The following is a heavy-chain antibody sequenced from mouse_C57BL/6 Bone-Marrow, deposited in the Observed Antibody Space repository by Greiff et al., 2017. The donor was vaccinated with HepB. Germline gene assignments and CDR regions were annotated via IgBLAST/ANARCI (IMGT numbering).Heavy chain of an antibody. CDR1: GYTFTSYW. Sequence: VQLQQPGAELVKPGASVKLSCKASGYTFTSYWMHWVKQRPGRGLEWIGRIDPNSGGTKYNEKFKSKATLTVDKPSSTAYMQLSSLTSEDSAVYYWARSGMTTVVARYFDVWGTGTTVTVSS. CDR3: ARSGMTTVVARYFDV. D-gene: IGHD1-1*01. J-gene: IGHJ1*03. V-gene: IGHV1-72*01. CDR2: IDPNSGGT.